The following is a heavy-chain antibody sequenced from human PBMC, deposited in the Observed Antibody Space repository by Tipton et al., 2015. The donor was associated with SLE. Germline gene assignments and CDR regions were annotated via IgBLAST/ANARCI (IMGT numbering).Heavy chain of an antibody. J-gene: IGHJ4*02. CDR1: GFTFSSYA. Sequence: SLRLSCAASGFTFSSYAMSWVRQAPGKGLEWVSVIYSGGSSTYYADSVKGRFTISRDNSKNTLYLQMNSLRAEDTAVYYCAKTEPQWLVGAVDYWGQGTLVTVSS. D-gene: IGHD6-19*01. CDR2: IYSGGSST. V-gene: IGHV3-23*03. CDR3: AKTEPQWLVGAVDY.